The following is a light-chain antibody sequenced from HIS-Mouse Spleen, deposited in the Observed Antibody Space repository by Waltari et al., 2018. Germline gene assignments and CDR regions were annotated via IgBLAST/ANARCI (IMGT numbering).Light chain of an antibody. CDR2: EDS. CDR3: YSTDSSGNHRV. Sequence: SYELTQPPSVSVSPGQTARITCSGDALPKKSAYWYQQKSGQAPVLVIYEDSKRPSGTPERFYGSSSGTMATLTISGAQVEDEADYYCYSTDSSGNHRVFGGGTKLTVL. J-gene: IGLJ2*01. V-gene: IGLV3-10*01. CDR1: ALPKKS.